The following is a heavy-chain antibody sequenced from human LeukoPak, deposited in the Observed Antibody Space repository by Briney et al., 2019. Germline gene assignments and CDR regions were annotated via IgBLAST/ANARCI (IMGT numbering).Heavy chain of an antibody. J-gene: IGHJ4*02. V-gene: IGHV1-2*02. CDR2: INPNSGRT. Sequence: ASVKVSCKASGYTFTGYCMHWVRQAPGQPLEWMGWINPNSGRTNYAQKFQGRVTMTMDTSMSTAYMELSRLRADDTAVYYCARGYYCDSSGYFFDYWGQGTLVTVSS. CDR3: ARGYYCDSSGYFFDY. CDR1: GYTFTGYC. D-gene: IGHD3-22*01.